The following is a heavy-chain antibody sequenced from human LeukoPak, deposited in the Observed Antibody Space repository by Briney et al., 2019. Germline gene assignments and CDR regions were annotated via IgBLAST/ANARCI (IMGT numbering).Heavy chain of an antibody. J-gene: IGHJ4*02. V-gene: IGHV5-51*01. Sequence: GESLKISCKGSGYTFTSYWIGWVRQMPGKDLEWMGIIYPGDSDTRYSPSFQGQVTISADKSISTAYLQWSSLKASDTAMYYCARLGKFQGLRIDYWGQGSLVTVSS. D-gene: IGHD3-10*01. CDR2: IYPGDSDT. CDR3: ARLGKFQGLRIDY. CDR1: GYTFTSYW.